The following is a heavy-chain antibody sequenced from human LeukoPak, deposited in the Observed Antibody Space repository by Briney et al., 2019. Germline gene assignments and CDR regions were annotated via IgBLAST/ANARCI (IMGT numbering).Heavy chain of an antibody. CDR1: GGTFSSYA. J-gene: IGHJ5*02. CDR2: IIPIFGTA. D-gene: IGHD6-13*01. Sequence: SVKVSCKASGGTFSSYAISWVRQAPGQGLEWMGGIIPIFGTANYAQKFQGRVTITADESTGTAYMEPSSLRSEDTAVYYCARGPGIAAIDGWGQGTLVTVSS. V-gene: IGHV1-69*01. CDR3: ARGPGIAAIDG.